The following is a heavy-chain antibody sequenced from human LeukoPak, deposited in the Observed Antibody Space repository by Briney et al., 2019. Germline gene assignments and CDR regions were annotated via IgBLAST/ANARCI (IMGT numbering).Heavy chain of an antibody. J-gene: IGHJ4*02. D-gene: IGHD6-19*01. Sequence: PGESLRLSGAAPGFTFSTSAISCVRQAPGQGLEWVSSISDVGYTYYADSVRGRFTISRYNSKNTLYLQSNSLRAEDTAVYYCAKTPLGGWSGTADYWGQGALVTVSS. CDR2: ISDVGYT. V-gene: IGHV3-23*01. CDR1: GFTFSTSA. CDR3: AKTPLGGWSGTADY.